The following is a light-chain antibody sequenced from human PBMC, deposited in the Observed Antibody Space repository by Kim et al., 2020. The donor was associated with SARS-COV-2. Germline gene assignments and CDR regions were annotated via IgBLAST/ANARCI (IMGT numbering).Light chain of an antibody. CDR1: QSVGNY. Sequence: SLSPGERATLSCKASQSVGNYLAWYQQKPGQAPRLIIYAASNRATGIPARFSGSGSGTDFTLTISSLEPEDFVLYYCHQRRDWPNTFGQGTKLEI. CDR2: AAS. V-gene: IGKV3-11*01. CDR3: HQRRDWPNT. J-gene: IGKJ2*01.